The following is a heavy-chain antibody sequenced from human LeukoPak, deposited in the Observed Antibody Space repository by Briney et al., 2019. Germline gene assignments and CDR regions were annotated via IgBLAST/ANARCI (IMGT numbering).Heavy chain of an antibody. V-gene: IGHV4-34*01. D-gene: IGHD3-9*01. Sequence: PSETLSLTCAVYGGSFSGYYWSWIRQPPGKGLEWIGEINHSGSTNYNPSLKSRVTISVDTSKNQFSLKLSSVPAADTAVYYCARGRNYDILTGYYPLHLINNWFDPWGQGTLVTVSS. CDR2: INHSGST. CDR3: ARGRNYDILTGYYPLHLINNWFDP. CDR1: GGSFSGYY. J-gene: IGHJ5*02.